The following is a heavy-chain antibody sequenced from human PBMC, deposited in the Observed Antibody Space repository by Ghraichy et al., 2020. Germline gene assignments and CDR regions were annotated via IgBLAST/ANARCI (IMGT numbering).Heavy chain of an antibody. V-gene: IGHV1-8*01. J-gene: IGHJ6*02. CDR3: ARMEAGYYYYYGMDV. Sequence: ASVKVSCKASGYTFTSYDINWVRQATGQGLEWMGWMNPNSGNTGYAQKFQGRVTMTRNTSISTAYMELSSLRSEDTAVYYCARMEAGYYYYYGMDVWGQGTTVTVSS. CDR1: GYTFTSYD. CDR2: MNPNSGNT. D-gene: IGHD3-3*01.